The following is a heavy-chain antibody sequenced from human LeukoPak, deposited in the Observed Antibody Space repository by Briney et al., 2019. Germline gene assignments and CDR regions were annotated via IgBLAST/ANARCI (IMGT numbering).Heavy chain of an antibody. J-gene: IGHJ4*01. Sequence: SETLSLTCTVSGGSISSSSYYWGWIRQPPGKGLEWIGSIYYSGSTYYNPSLKSRVTISVDTSKNQFSLKLSSVTAADTAVYYCARRKNLVGATDYWGQEPWSPSP. D-gene: IGHD1-26*01. CDR2: IYYSGST. CDR3: ARRKNLVGATDY. CDR1: GGSISSSSYY. V-gene: IGHV4-39*01.